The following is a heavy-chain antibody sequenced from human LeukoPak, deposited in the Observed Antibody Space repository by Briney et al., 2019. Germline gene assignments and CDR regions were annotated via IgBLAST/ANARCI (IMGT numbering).Heavy chain of an antibody. CDR2: ISSNGGST. J-gene: IGHJ4*02. CDR1: GFTFSSYA. CDR3: ARGRIAVAGPFDY. D-gene: IGHD6-19*01. V-gene: IGHV3-64*01. Sequence: GGSLRLSCAASGFTFSSYAMHWVRQAPGKGLEYVSAISSNGGSTYYANSVKGRFTISRDNYKNTLYLQMGSLRAEDMAVYYCARGRIAVAGPFDYWGQGTLVTVSS.